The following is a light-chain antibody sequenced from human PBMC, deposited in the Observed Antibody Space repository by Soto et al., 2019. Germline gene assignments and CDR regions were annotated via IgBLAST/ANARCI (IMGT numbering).Light chain of an antibody. J-gene: IGLJ2*01. V-gene: IGLV2-14*01. Sequence: QSALTQPASVSGSPGQSITISCTGTSSDVGGYNYVSWYQQHPGKAPKLMIYEVSNRPSGVSNRFSGSKSGNTASLTISGLQAEEEADYYCISYTSRISTHVVFGGGTQLT. CDR1: SSDVGGYNY. CDR3: ISYTSRISTHVV. CDR2: EVS.